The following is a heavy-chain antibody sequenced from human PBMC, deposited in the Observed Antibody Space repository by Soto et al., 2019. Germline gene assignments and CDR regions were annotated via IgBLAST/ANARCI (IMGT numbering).Heavy chain of an antibody. Sequence: EVQLVESGGGLVRPGGSLRLSCAASGFALSNYWMTWVRQAPGKGLEWVASIKHDRSEIYYVDSVKGRFTISRDDAKNSVSLEMDSLSAEDTAVYYCATYSGYVLHMDVWGKGTMVTVSS. V-gene: IGHV3-7*01. CDR2: IKHDRSEI. CDR1: GFALSNYW. J-gene: IGHJ6*03. CDR3: ATYSGYVLHMDV. D-gene: IGHD5-12*01.